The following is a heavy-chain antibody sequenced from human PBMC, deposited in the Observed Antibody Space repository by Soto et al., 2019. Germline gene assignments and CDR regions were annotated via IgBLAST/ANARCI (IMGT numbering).Heavy chain of an antibody. J-gene: IGHJ4*02. D-gene: IGHD2-15*01. Sequence: ASVKVSCKASGYTFTSYGISWVRQAPGQGLEWMGWVNAYNGNTNYAQKLQGRVTMTTDTSTSTVYMELRSLRSDYTAVYFCARVYCSGGGCYGIDYWGQGTLVTVSS. CDR2: VNAYNGNT. V-gene: IGHV1-18*01. CDR1: GYTFTSYG. CDR3: ARVYCSGGGCYGIDY.